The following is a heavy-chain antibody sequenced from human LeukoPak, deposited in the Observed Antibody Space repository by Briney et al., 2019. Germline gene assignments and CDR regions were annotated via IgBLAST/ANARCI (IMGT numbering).Heavy chain of an antibody. CDR3: AGTELGYCTVTGCPLEP. J-gene: IGHJ5*02. CDR1: GASLSSYF. V-gene: IGHV4-59*01. CDR2: IYYDGYP. Sequence: PSETLSLTCNVSGASLSSYFWSWIRQPPGKGLEWIGYIYYDGYPNYSPSLRSRITISVEKSKSQFSLNLRSVTAADTALYFCAGTELGYCTVTGCPLEPWGQGTLVTVSS. D-gene: IGHD2-8*02.